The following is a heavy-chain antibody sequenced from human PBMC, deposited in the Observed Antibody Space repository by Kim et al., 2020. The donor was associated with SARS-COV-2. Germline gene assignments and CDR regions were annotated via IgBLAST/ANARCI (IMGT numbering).Heavy chain of an antibody. CDR3: ARLRVLGATTTYYYYYGMDV. CDR2: IYPGDSDT. CDR1: GYSFTSYW. Sequence: GESLKISCKGSGYSFTSYWIGWVRQMPGKGLEWMGIIYPGDSDTRYSPSFQGQVTISADKSISTAYLQWSSLKASDTAMYYCARLRVLGATTTYYYYYGMDVWGQGTTVTVSS. V-gene: IGHV5-51*01. J-gene: IGHJ6*02. D-gene: IGHD1-26*01.